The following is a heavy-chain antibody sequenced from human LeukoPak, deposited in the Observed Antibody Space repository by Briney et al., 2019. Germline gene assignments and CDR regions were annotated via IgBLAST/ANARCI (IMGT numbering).Heavy chain of an antibody. J-gene: IGHJ6*03. V-gene: IGHV3-30*04. CDR1: GFTFSSYA. CDR3: ARAPGIAVAGTAHYYMDV. CDR2: ISYDGSNK. D-gene: IGHD6-19*01. Sequence: GGSLRLSCAASGFTFSSYAMHWVRQAPGKGLEWVAVISYDGSNKYYADSVKGRFTISRDNSKNTLYLQMNSLRAEDTAVYYCARAPGIAVAGTAHYYMDVWGKGTTVTVSS.